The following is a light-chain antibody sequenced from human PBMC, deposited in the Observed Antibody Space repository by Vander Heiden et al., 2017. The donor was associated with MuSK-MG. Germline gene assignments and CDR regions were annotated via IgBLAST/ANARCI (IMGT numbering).Light chain of an antibody. J-gene: IGKJ2*01. Sequence: DIQMTQSPSSLSASVGDRVTITCRASQSISSYLNWYQQKPGKAPKLLIYAASSLQSGVPSRFSGSGSGTDFRFTISSLQPEDFATYYCQQSYSTPPTFGQGTKLXIK. V-gene: IGKV1-39*01. CDR1: QSISSY. CDR2: AAS. CDR3: QQSYSTPPT.